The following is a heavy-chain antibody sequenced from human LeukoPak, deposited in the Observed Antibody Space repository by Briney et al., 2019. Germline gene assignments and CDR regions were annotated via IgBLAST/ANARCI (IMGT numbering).Heavy chain of an antibody. Sequence: ASVKVSCKASGGNFSSYAISWVRQAPGQGLEWMGRIIPILGIANYAQKFQGRVTITADKSTSTAYMELSSLRSEDTAVYYCARGDEFYPPTMIVWYYWGPGTLVTVSS. CDR2: IIPILGIA. D-gene: IGHD3-22*01. V-gene: IGHV1-69*04. J-gene: IGHJ4*02. CDR3: ARGDEFYPPTMIVWYY. CDR1: GGNFSSYA.